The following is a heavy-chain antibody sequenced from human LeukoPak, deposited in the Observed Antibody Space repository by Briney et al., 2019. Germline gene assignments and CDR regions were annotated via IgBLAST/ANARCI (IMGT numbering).Heavy chain of an antibody. CDR3: ARDYPIAVAGNFDY. CDR2: ISSSSSYI. D-gene: IGHD6-19*01. V-gene: IGHV3-21*04. J-gene: IGHJ4*02. CDR1: GFTFSSSN. Sequence: AGGSLRLSCAASGFTFSSSNMNWVRQAPGKGLEWVSSISSSSSYIYYADSVKGRFTISRDNAKNSLYLQMNSLRAEDTAVYYCARDYPIAVAGNFDYWGQGTLVTVSS.